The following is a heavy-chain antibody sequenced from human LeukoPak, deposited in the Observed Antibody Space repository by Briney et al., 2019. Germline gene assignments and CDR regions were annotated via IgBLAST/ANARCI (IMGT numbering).Heavy chain of an antibody. CDR3: VRAPRGAVYYYGLDV. CDR2: IFYTGSP. Sequence: PSETLSLTYTVSGDSISTDYWSWIRRPPGKGLEWIGYIFYTGSPNYNPSLKSRVTISMDTSKNQFSLNLSSVTAADTAVYYCVRAPRGAVYYYGLDVWGQGTTVTVSS. J-gene: IGHJ6*02. V-gene: IGHV4-59*08. D-gene: IGHD3-10*01. CDR1: GDSISTDY.